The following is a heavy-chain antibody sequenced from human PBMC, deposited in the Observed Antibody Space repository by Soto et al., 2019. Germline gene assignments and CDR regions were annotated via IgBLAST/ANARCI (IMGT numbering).Heavy chain of an antibody. J-gene: IGHJ4*02. CDR1: GFTFSSYW. Sequence: GGSLRLSCAASGFTFSSYWMSWVRQAPGKGLEWVANIKQDGSEKYYVDSVKGRFTISRDNAKNSLYLQMNSLRAEDTAVYYCARDGFFGDTIFGVVIQIFDYWGQGTLVTVSS. CDR2: IKQDGSEK. CDR3: ARDGFFGDTIFGVVIQIFDY. D-gene: IGHD3-3*01. V-gene: IGHV3-7*01.